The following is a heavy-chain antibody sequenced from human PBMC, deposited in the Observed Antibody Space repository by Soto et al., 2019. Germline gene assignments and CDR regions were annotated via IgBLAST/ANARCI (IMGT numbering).Heavy chain of an antibody. CDR1: GGTFTTST. Sequence: QVQLVQSGAEVKKPGSSVKVSCPTSGGTFTTSTISWVRQAPGHGMEWMGGIIPVFGTQSYAQKFQGRVTMIADKSSSTAYMELRNLRSEDTSMYYCARPADYVSGFSQGGQGTLVTVSS. CDR2: IIPVFGTQ. CDR3: ARPADYVSGFSQ. V-gene: IGHV1-69*06. D-gene: IGHD3-16*01. J-gene: IGHJ4*02.